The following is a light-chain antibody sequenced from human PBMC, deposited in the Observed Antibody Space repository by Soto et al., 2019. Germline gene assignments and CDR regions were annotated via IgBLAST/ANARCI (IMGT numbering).Light chain of an antibody. V-gene: IGKV1-13*02. CDR2: DAS. CDR1: QGISSA. Sequence: AIPLTQSPSSLSASVGDRVTITCRASQGISSALAWYQQKPGKAPKVLIYDASSLESGVPSRFSGSGSGTEFTLTISSLQPEDFATYYCQQFNSYLTFGGGTKVEIK. CDR3: QQFNSYLT. J-gene: IGKJ4*01.